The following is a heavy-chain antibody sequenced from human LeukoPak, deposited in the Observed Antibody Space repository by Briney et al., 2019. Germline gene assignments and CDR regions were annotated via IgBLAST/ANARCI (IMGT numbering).Heavy chain of an antibody. J-gene: IGHJ4*02. CDR3: ARRWHCTNGVCYYFDY. V-gene: IGHV5-51*01. D-gene: IGHD2-8*01. Sequence: GESLKISCKGSGYSFTSYWIGWVRQMPGKGLEWMGIIYPGDSDTRYSPSFQGQVTISADKSIGTAYLQWSSLKASDTAMYYCARRWHCTNGVCYYFDYWGQGTLVTASS. CDR2: IYPGDSDT. CDR1: GYSFTSYW.